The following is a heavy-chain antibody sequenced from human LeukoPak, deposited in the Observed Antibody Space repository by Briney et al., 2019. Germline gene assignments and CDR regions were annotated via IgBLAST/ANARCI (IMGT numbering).Heavy chain of an antibody. V-gene: IGHV4-39*01. CDR1: GGSISSSPYY. CDR2: FSYSGST. Sequence: SETLSLTCTVSGGSISSSPYYWDWIRQPPGKGLEWIGSFSYSGSTYYNPSLKSRVTISVDTSKNQFSLRLSSVTAADTAMFYCARRTFPLYFDYWGQGTLVTVSS. CDR3: ARRTFPLYFDY. J-gene: IGHJ4*02. D-gene: IGHD2/OR15-2a*01.